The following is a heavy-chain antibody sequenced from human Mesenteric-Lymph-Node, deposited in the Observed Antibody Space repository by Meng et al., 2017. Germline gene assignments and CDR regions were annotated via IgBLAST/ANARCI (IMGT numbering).Heavy chain of an antibody. V-gene: IGHV1-8*01. CDR1: GYSFTSYD. CDR2: MSPDSGNA. Sequence: QGRVGESGAEVMQPGASVKVSCKTSGYSFTSYDINWVRQATGQGLEWMGWMSPDSGNADYVQKFQGRVTMTRDTSISTAYMELRSLRSEDTAVYYCARGINAGVDHWGQGTLVTVSS. J-gene: IGHJ4*02. D-gene: IGHD3-10*01. CDR3: ARGINAGVDH.